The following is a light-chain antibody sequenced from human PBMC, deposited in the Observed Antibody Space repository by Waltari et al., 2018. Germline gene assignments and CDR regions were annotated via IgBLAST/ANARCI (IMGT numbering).Light chain of an antibody. CDR3: QQSYGTPT. Sequence: DIQMTQSPATVSASVGDRVTITCRASQDISAYLNWYQHKPGVDPTLLIYSASPLQSGAPSRFRCRGSGTDFTLSISSLEPEDFGIYYCQQSYGTPTFGPGTRVDL. V-gene: IGKV1-39*01. J-gene: IGKJ3*01. CDR2: SAS. CDR1: QDISAY.